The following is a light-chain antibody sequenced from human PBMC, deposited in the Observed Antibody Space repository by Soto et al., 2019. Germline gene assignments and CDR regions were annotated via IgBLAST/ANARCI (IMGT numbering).Light chain of an antibody. CDR3: QQYGSSSWT. J-gene: IGKJ1*01. V-gene: IGKV3-20*01. CDR2: GAS. Sequence: EIVLTQSPVTLSLSPGVRATLSCRASQSVSSSYLAWYQQKPGQAPRLLIYGASSRATGIPDRFSGSGSGTDFTLTISRLEPEDFAVYYCQQYGSSSWTFGQGTKVDIK. CDR1: QSVSSSY.